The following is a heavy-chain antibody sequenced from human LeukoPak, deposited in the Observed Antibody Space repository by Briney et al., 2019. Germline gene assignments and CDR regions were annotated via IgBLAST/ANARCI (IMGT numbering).Heavy chain of an antibody. J-gene: IGHJ4*02. CDR2: IYYSGST. CDR1: GDSISSSIYY. CDR3: AKASYCTNGVCLGSVNY. V-gene: IGHV4-39*01. Sequence: SETLSLTCTVSGDSISSSIYYWGWIRQPPGKGLAWIGSIYYSGSTYYNPSLKSRVAISVDTSKNQFSLKLSSVTAADTAVYYCAKASYCTNGVCLGSVNYWGQGTLVTVSS. D-gene: IGHD2-8*01.